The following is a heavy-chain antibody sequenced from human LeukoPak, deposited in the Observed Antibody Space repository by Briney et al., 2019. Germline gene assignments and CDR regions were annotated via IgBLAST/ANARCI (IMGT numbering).Heavy chain of an antibody. CDR3: ARGGVGFGDFVDWFDH. Sequence: SETLSLTYAVYGGSFSGYYWSWIRQPPGKGLEWIGEINHSGSTNYNPSLKSRVTISVDTSKNQFSLKLSSVTAADTAVYYCARGGVGFGDFVDWFDHWGQGTLVTVSS. CDR2: INHSGST. V-gene: IGHV4-34*01. J-gene: IGHJ5*02. CDR1: GGSFSGYY. D-gene: IGHD3-10*01.